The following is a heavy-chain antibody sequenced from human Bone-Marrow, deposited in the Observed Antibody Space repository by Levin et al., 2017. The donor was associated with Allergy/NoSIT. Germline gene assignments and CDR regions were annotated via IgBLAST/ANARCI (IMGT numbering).Heavy chain of an antibody. D-gene: IGHD6-19*01. Sequence: GGSLRLSCAASGFTFSDYYMSWIRQAPGKGLEWVSYITSSGSTIYYADSVKGRFTISRDNAKNSLYLQMNSLRAEDTAVYYCASLPDSSGGTGYFQHWGQGTLVTVSS. J-gene: IGHJ1*01. CDR1: GFTFSDYY. V-gene: IGHV3-11*01. CDR2: ITSSGSTI. CDR3: ASLPDSSGGTGYFQH.